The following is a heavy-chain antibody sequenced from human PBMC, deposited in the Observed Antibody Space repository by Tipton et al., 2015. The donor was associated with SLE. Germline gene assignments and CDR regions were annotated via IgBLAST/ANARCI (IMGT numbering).Heavy chain of an antibody. J-gene: IGHJ4*02. CDR2: INYGGST. V-gene: IGHV4-34*01. D-gene: IGHD3-16*01. Sequence: TLSLTCAVSGGSFSAYYWTWIRQPPAKGLEWIGEINYGGSTNYNPSLKSRVTISVDTSKNQVSLRLSSVTAADTAVYYCAVQSGGIARADHWGQGTPVTVSS. CDR3: AVQSGGIARADH. CDR1: GGSFSAYY.